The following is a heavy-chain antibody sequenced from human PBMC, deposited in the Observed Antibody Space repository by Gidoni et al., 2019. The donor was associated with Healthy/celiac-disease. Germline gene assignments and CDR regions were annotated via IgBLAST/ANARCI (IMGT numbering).Heavy chain of an antibody. CDR1: GFTFSSYG. CDR3: AKEGAHYYDSSGYYYYYGMDV. Sequence: QVQLVESGGGVVQPGRSLRLSCAASGFTFSSYGMPWVRQAPGKGLEWVAVISYDGSNKYYADSVKGRFTISRDNSKNTLYLQMNSLRAEDTAVYYCAKEGAHYYDSSGYYYYYGMDVWGQGTTVTVSS. CDR2: ISYDGSNK. D-gene: IGHD3-22*01. J-gene: IGHJ6*02. V-gene: IGHV3-30*18.